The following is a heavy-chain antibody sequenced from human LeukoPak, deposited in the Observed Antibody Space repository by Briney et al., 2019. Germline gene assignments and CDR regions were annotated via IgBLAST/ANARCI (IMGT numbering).Heavy chain of an antibody. Sequence: ASVKVSCKVSGYTLTELSMHWVRQAPGKGPEWMGGFDPEDGETIYAQKFQGRVTMTEDTSTDTAYMELSSLRSEDTAVYYCATDPAVTHHDAFDIWGQGTMVTVSS. J-gene: IGHJ3*02. CDR1: GYTLTELS. V-gene: IGHV1-24*01. D-gene: IGHD4-11*01. CDR3: ATDPAVTHHDAFDI. CDR2: FDPEDGET.